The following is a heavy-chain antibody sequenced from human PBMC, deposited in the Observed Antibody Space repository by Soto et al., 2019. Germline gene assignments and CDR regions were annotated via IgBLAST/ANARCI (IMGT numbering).Heavy chain of an antibody. V-gene: IGHV1-3*01. Sequence: QVQLVQSWAEVKKPGASVKVSCKASGYTVTGFSMQWVRQAPGQRREWMGWINAGNGNTKYSQKFQNKVNITRDTSASTVYMEVRSLRSEDTAVYYCAIPEQWLKNGAFDIWGQGTKIIVSS. J-gene: IGHJ3*02. D-gene: IGHD6-19*01. CDR1: GYTVTGFS. CDR2: INAGNGNT. CDR3: AIPEQWLKNGAFDI.